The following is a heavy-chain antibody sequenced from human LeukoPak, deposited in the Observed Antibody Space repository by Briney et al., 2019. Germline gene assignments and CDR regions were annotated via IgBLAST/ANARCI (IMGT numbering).Heavy chain of an antibody. CDR3: AKGGIRLLWFGELLND. J-gene: IGHJ4*02. D-gene: IGHD3-10*01. Sequence: GGSLRLSCAASGFTFDDYAMHWVRQAPGKGLEWVSGISWNSGSIGYADSVKGRFTISRDNAKNSLYLQMNSLRAEDTAVYYCAKGGIRLLWFGELLNDWGQGTPVTVSS. CDR2: ISWNSGSI. V-gene: IGHV3-9*01. CDR1: GFTFDDYA.